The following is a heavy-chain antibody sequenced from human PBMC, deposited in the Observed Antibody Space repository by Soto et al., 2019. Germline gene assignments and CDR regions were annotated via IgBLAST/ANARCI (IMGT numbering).Heavy chain of an antibody. CDR3: EKSPLAADGFDF. V-gene: IGHV3-30*18. CDR1: GFTFSSYG. J-gene: IGHJ4*02. D-gene: IGHD6-13*01. Sequence: GGSLRLSCSASGFTFSSYGMHWVRQAPGKGLEWVAVISYDGSNKYYADSVKGRFTISRDNSKNTLYLQMNSLRAQDTAVYYCEKSPLAADGFDFWGQGTMV. CDR2: ISYDGSNK.